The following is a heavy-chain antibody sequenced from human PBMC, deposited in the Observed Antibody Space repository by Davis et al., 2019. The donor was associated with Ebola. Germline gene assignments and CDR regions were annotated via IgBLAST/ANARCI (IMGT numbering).Heavy chain of an antibody. Sequence: PGGSLRLSCAASGFTFADYAMHWVRQAPGKGLEWVSGISWNSGSIGYADSVKGRFTISRDNAKNSLYLQMNSLRAEDTALYYCAKGRVEMSTVTVDAFDIWGQGTMVTVSS. CDR3: AKGRVEMSTVTVDAFDI. CDR2: ISWNSGSI. V-gene: IGHV3-9*01. J-gene: IGHJ3*02. CDR1: GFTFADYA. D-gene: IGHD4-11*01.